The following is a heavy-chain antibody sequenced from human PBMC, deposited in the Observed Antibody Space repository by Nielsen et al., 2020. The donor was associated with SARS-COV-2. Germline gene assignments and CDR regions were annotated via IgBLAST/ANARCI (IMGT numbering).Heavy chain of an antibody. J-gene: IGHJ4*02. CDR1: GGSISSYY. Sequence: GSLRLSCTVSGGSISSYYWSWIRQPPGKGLEWIGYIYYSGSTYYNPSLKSRVTISVDTSKNQFSLKLSSVTAADTAVYYCARLGPIFDYWGQGTLVTVSS. D-gene: IGHD4-11*01. V-gene: IGHV4-59*04. CDR2: IYYSGST. CDR3: ARLGPIFDY.